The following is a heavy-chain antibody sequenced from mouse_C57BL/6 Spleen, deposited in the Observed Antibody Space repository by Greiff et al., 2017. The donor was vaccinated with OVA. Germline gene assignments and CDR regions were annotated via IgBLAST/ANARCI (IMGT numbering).Heavy chain of an antibody. J-gene: IGHJ4*01. CDR1: GYTFTDYY. CDR2: INPNNGGT. D-gene: IGHD2-5*01. Sequence: EVQLQQSGPELVKPGASVKISCKASGYTFTDYYMNWVKQSHGKSLEWIGDINPNNGGTSYNQKFKGKATLTVDKSSSTAYMELRSLTSEDSAVYYYGTLYELRAMDYWGQGTSVTVSS. V-gene: IGHV1-26*01. CDR3: GTLYELRAMDY.